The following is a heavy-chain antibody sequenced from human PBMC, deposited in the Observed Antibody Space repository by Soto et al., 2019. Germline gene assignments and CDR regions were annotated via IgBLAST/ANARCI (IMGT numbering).Heavy chain of an antibody. D-gene: IGHD6-6*01. V-gene: IGHV1-2*04. CDR1: GYSFTDYH. Sequence: ASVKVSCKASGYSFTDYHIPWVRQAPGQGLEWLGRINPKSGGTSTAQKFQGWVTMTRDNSKSTVYLQMNSLRAEDTAVYYCARETIAARPLGYDYFGMDVWGQGTTVTVSS. J-gene: IGHJ6*02. CDR3: ARETIAARPLGYDYFGMDV. CDR2: INPKSGGT.